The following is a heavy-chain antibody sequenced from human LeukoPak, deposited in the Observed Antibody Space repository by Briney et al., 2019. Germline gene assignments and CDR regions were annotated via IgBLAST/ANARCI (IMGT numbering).Heavy chain of an antibody. CDR1: GFTFSSYA. Sequence: PGRSLRLSCAASGFTFSSYAMHWVRQAPGKGLEWVAVISYDGSNKYYADSVKGRFTISRDNSKNTLYLQMNSLRAEDTAVYYCARDHDRIAVASAPSNFDYWGQGTLVTVSS. V-gene: IGHV3-30-3*01. CDR2: ISYDGSNK. J-gene: IGHJ4*02. D-gene: IGHD6-19*01. CDR3: ARDHDRIAVASAPSNFDY.